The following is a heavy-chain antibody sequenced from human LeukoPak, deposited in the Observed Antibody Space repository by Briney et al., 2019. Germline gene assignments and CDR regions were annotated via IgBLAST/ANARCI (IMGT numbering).Heavy chain of an antibody. CDR3: AREEIVPAAYFDY. J-gene: IGHJ4*02. CDR2: ISSSGSTI. CDR1: GFTFSSYE. D-gene: IGHD2-2*01. Sequence: GGSLRLSCAASGFTFSSYEMNWVRQAPGKGLEWVSYISSSGSTIYYADSVKGRFTISGDNAKNSLYLQMNSLRAEDTAVYYCAREEIVPAAYFDYWGQGTLVTVSS. V-gene: IGHV3-48*03.